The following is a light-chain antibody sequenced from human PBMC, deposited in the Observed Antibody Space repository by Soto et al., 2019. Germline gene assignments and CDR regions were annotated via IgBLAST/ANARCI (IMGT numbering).Light chain of an antibody. V-gene: IGKV2-30*01. CDR1: QSLVYSDGNTY. J-gene: IGKJ1*01. CDR2: KVS. CDR3: MQGTHWPWT. Sequence: VVMTQSPLSLPVTLGQPASISFRSSQSLVYSDGNTYLSWFRQRPGQSPRRLIYKVSNRDSGVPDRFSGSGSGTDFTLKISRVEAEDVGVYYCMQGTHWPWTFGQGTKVDI.